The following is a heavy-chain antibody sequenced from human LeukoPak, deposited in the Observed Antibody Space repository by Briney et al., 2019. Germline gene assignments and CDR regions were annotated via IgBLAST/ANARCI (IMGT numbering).Heavy chain of an antibody. CDR1: GGSISSYY. Sequence: PSETLSLTCTVSGGSISSYYWSWIRQPPGQGLEWIGYTYYSGSTNYNPSLKSRVTISADTSTNQFSLKLSSVTAADTAVYYCARAGEDYGGNAAEGNWFDPWGQGTLVTVSS. CDR2: TYYSGST. CDR3: ARAGEDYGGNAAEGNWFDP. D-gene: IGHD4-23*01. V-gene: IGHV4-59*01. J-gene: IGHJ5*02.